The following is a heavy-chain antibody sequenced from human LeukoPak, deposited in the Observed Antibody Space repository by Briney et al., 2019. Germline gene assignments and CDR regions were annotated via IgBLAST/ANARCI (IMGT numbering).Heavy chain of an antibody. J-gene: IGHJ4*02. V-gene: IGHV1-24*01. Sequence: ASVKVSCKVSGYTLTELSMHWVRQAPGKGLEWMGGFDPEDGETIYAQKFQGRVTMTEDTSTDTAYMELSSLRSEDTAVYYCATSPTSHWFSYFDYWGQETLVTVSS. D-gene: IGHD3-9*01. CDR3: ATSPTSHWFSYFDY. CDR1: GYTLTELS. CDR2: FDPEDGET.